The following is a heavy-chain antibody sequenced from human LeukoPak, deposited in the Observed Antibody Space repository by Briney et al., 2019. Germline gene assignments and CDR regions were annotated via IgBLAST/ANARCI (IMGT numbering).Heavy chain of an antibody. Sequence: SETLSLTCTVSGGSISSGGYYWSWIRQPPGKGLEWIGYIYYSGSTNYNPSLKSRVTISVDTSKNQFSLKLSSVTAADTAAYYCARDSSSGWYGTIDYWGQGTLVTVSS. CDR1: GGSISSGGYY. J-gene: IGHJ4*02. CDR3: ARDSSSGWYGTIDY. CDR2: IYYSGST. V-gene: IGHV4-61*08. D-gene: IGHD6-19*01.